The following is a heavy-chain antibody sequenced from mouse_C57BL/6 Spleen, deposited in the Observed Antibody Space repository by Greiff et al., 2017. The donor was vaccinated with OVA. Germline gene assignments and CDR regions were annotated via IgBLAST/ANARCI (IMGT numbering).Heavy chain of an antibody. CDR2: IDPSDSET. D-gene: IGHD2-1*01. CDR3: ARSYYGELGQDYYAMDY. J-gene: IGHJ4*01. Sequence: QVQLQQPGAELVRPGSSVKLSCKASGYTFISSWMHWVKQRPIHGLEWIGNIDPSDSETHYNQKFKDKSTLTVAKSSSTAYMQRSSLTSEDSAVYYGARSYYGELGQDYYAMDYWGQGTSVTVSS. V-gene: IGHV1-52*01. CDR1: GYTFISSW.